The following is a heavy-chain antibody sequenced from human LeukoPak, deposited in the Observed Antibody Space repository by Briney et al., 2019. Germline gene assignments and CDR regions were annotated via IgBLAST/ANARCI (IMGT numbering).Heavy chain of an antibody. CDR1: GYTLTELS. CDR3: ATGMSIAAHSFDY. J-gene: IGHJ4*02. V-gene: IGHV1-24*01. Sequence: ASVKVSCKVSGYTLTELSMHWLRQAPGKGLEWMGGFDPEDGETIYAQKFQSRVTMTEDTSKDTAYMELSSLRSEDTAVYYCATGMSIAAHSFDYWGQGGLLTVSS. D-gene: IGHD6-6*01. CDR2: FDPEDGET.